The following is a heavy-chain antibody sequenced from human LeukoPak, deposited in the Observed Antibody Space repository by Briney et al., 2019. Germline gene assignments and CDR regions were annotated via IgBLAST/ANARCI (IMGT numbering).Heavy chain of an antibody. D-gene: IGHD3-9*01. CDR3: ARQLLRYFDWLPYFDY. CDR2: IKQDGSEK. Sequence: GGSLRLSCAASGFTFSSYWVSCVRQAPGKGLEWVANIKQDGSEKYYVDSVKGRLTISRDNAKNSLYLQMNSLRAEDTAVYYCARQLLRYFDWLPYFDYWGQGTLVTVSS. CDR1: GFTFSSYW. J-gene: IGHJ4*02. V-gene: IGHV3-7*03.